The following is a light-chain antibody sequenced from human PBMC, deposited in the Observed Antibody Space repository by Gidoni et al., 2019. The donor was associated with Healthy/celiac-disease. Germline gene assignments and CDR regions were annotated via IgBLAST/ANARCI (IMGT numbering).Light chain of an antibody. J-gene: IGLJ2*01. CDR2: DDS. CDR3: QVWDSSSDHVV. V-gene: IGLV3-21*02. CDR1: HIGSKS. Sequence: SSVLTQPPSVSVAPGQTARINCWGNHIGSKSVHWYHQKPGQAPVLVVYDDSDRPSGIPERFSGSNSGNTATLTISRVEAGDEADYYCQVWDSSSDHVVFGGGTKLTVL.